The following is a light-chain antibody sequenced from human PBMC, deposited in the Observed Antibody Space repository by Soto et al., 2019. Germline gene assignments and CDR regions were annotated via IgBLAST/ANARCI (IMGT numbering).Light chain of an antibody. J-gene: IGKJ5*01. CDR3: QQYKSWPPIN. V-gene: IGKV3-15*01. CDR1: QTVPSR. CDR2: GAS. Sequence: EIVMTQSPATLSVSPVEVVTLSFMSSQTVPSRIAWYQQKPGQAPSLLIYGASTRATGVPDRFSGTGSGTEFTLTIRSLKSEDYAVYYCQQYKSWPPINCGQGTRLEIK.